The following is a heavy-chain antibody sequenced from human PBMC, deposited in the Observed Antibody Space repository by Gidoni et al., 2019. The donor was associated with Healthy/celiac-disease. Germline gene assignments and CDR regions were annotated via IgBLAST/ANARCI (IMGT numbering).Heavy chain of an antibody. CDR3: ARGTPLQDYYDSSGYYHY. CDR1: GGTFSVYA. CDR2: IIPIIGIA. V-gene: IGHV1-69*04. Sequence: QVEPVQSDAEVKKPRSSVKVPCRATGGTFSVYAISWVRQAPGPGLEWMGKIIPIIGIANYAQKFQGRVTMTADKSTTTAYMELSSLRSEETAVSYCARGTPLQDYYDSSGYYHYWGQGTLVTVSS. J-gene: IGHJ4*02. D-gene: IGHD3-22*01.